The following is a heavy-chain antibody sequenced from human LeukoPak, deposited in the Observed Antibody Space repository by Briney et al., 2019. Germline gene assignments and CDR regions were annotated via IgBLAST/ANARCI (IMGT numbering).Heavy chain of an antibody. Sequence: GGSLRLSCAASGFTVSSNYMSWVRLAPGKGLERVSVIYSGGSTYYADSVKGRFTISRDNSKNTLYLQMHSLRAEDTAVYYCAREATRGEGDYWGQGTLVTV. D-gene: IGHD5-24*01. CDR1: GFTVSSNY. CDR2: IYSGGST. V-gene: IGHV3-53*01. CDR3: AREATRGEGDY. J-gene: IGHJ4*02.